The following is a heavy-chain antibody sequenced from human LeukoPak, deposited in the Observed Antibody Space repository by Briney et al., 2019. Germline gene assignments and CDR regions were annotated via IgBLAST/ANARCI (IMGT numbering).Heavy chain of an antibody. Sequence: PSETLSLTCTVSGGSLSSYYWSWIRQSPEKGLEWIGHIYYSGDTNYNPSLKSRVTMSVDKSKNQFSLKLSSVTAADTAVYYCARESGAVAGYIDYWGQGTLVTVSS. V-gene: IGHV4-59*12. CDR1: GGSLSSYY. CDR3: ARESGAVAGYIDY. D-gene: IGHD6-19*01. J-gene: IGHJ4*02. CDR2: IYYSGDT.